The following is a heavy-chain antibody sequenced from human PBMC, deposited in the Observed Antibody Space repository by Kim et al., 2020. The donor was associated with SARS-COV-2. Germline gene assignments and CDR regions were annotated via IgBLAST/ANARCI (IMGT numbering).Heavy chain of an antibody. V-gene: IGHV3-30*02. J-gene: IGHJ6*02. Sequence: RFTISIDNSKNTMYLQMNSLRAEDTAVYYCAKSPQRITVAGTYCYYGMDVWGQGTTVTVSS. D-gene: IGHD6-19*01. CDR3: AKSPQRITVAGTYCYYGMDV.